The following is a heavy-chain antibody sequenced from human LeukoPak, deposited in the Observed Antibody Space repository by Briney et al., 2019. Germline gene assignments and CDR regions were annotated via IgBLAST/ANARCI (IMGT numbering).Heavy chain of an antibody. Sequence: GGSLRLSCAASGFTFSTYWMDWVRQAPGKGLEWVASIKEDGSDTNYVGSVRGRFTVSRDNTKNSLYLQMNSLRADDTAVYYCASDRTYSQFDYWGQGTLVTVSS. CDR2: IKEDGSDT. CDR3: ASDRTYSQFDY. D-gene: IGHD2-15*01. J-gene: IGHJ4*02. CDR1: GFTFSTYW. V-gene: IGHV3-7*01.